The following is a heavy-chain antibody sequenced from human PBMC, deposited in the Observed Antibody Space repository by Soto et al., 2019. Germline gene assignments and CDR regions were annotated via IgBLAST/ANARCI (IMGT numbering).Heavy chain of an antibody. J-gene: IGHJ6*02. Sequence: QVQLEESGGGVVQPGRSLRLSCEASGFTFNTYSMHWVRQPPGKGLEWLAAIWYDGSNTHYAESVKGRFNISRDDSKNTVYLQMNNLRGEDSAVYYCARDHGMFLSYYYYGMDVWGQGTTVTVSS. CDR1: GFTFNTYS. D-gene: IGHD3-10*02. CDR3: ARDHGMFLSYYYYGMDV. CDR2: IWYDGSNT. V-gene: IGHV3-30*19.